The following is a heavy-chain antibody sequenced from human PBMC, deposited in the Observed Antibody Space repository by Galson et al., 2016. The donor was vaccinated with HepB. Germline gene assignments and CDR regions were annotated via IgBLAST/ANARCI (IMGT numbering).Heavy chain of an antibody. D-gene: IGHD3-10*01. CDR1: GASISSSYW. CDR3: VRDLFSYGSGSWEDCFDP. Sequence: SETLSLTCAVSGASISSSYWWGWVRQPPGKGLEWIGEIYHSGSTNYNPSLKSRVTISVDKFKNQFSLRSDDTAVYYCVRDLFSYGSGSWEDCFDPWGQGTLVTVSS. V-gene: IGHV4-4*02. CDR2: IYHSGST. J-gene: IGHJ5*02.